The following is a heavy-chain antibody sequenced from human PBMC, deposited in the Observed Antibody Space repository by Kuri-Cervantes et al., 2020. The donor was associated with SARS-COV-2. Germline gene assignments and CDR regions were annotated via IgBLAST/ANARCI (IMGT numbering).Heavy chain of an antibody. Sequence: LSLTCAASGFTFSSYAMHWVRQAPGKGLEWVSVIYSGGSTYYADSVKGRFTISRDNSKNTLYLQMNSLRAEDTAVYYCARDRGSGYCPHDAFDIWGQGTMVTVSS. CDR1: GFTFSSYA. CDR3: ARDRGSGYCPHDAFDI. V-gene: IGHV3-66*02. D-gene: IGHD3-3*01. J-gene: IGHJ3*02. CDR2: IYSGGST.